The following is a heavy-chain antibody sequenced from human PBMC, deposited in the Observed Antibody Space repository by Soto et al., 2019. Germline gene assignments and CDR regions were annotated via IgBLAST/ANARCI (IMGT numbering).Heavy chain of an antibody. D-gene: IGHD5-18*01. CDR1: GFTFTSSA. Sequence: ASVKVSCKASGFTFTSSAMQWVRQARGQRLEWIGWIVVGSGNTNYAQKFQGRVTMTEDTSTDTAYMELSSLRSEDTAVYYCATVAGRGYSYGPFDYWGQGTLVTVS. J-gene: IGHJ4*02. CDR2: IVVGSGNT. V-gene: IGHV1-58*02. CDR3: ATVAGRGYSYGPFDY.